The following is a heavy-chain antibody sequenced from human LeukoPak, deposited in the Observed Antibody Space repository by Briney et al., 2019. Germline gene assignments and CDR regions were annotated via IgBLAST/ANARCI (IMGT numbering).Heavy chain of an antibody. CDR1: GFTFSSYA. V-gene: IGHV3-23*01. CDR2: ISGSGGST. J-gene: IGHJ4*02. D-gene: IGHD6-13*01. CDR3: AKAYTSSWTLTD. Sequence: PGGSLRLSCAASGFTFSSYAMSWVRQAPGKGLEWVSAISGSGGSTYYADSVKGRFTIPRDNSKNTLYLQMNSLRAEDTAVYYCAKAYTSSWTLTDWGPGTLVTVSS.